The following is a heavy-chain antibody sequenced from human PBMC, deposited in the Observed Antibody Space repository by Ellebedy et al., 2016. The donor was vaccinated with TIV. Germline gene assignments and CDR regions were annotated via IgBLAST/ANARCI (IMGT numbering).Heavy chain of an antibody. J-gene: IGHJ6*02. D-gene: IGHD2/OR15-2a*01. CDR3: ASTNSGAWFYHYGMDV. CDR2: INPHSGGT. CDR1: GYTFTGYY. V-gene: IGHV1-2*02. Sequence: AASVKVSCKASGYTFTGYYMHWARQAPGQGLEWMGWINPHSGGTNYAQKFQGRVAMTRDTAINTAYMELSRMRSDDTAVNYCASTNSGAWFYHYGMDVWGQGTAVIVSS.